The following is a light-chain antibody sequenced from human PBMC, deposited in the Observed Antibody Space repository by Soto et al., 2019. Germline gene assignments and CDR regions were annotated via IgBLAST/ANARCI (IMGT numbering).Light chain of an antibody. CDR2: EAA. CDR3: QQRSYWPPYT. J-gene: IGKJ2*01. V-gene: IGKV3D-20*02. Sequence: DIVFTHSPGTLSLSPWERASLSCRASQSVSNNYLAWYQQKPGQAPRLLIYEAASSATGIPARFSGSGSGTDFTLTISSLESEDSAVYYCQQRSYWPPYTFGQGTKVDIK. CDR1: QSVSNNY.